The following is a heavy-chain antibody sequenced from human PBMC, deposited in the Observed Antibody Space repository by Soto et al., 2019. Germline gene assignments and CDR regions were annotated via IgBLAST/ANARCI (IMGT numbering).Heavy chain of an antibody. CDR2: FDPEDGET. Sequence: GASVKVSCKVSGYTLTELSMHWVRQAPGKGLEWMGGFDPEDGETIYAQKFQGRVTMTEDTSTDTAYMELSSLRSEDTAVYYCATVPMGWFGELLPDYWGQGTLVTVSS. CDR3: ATVPMGWFGELLPDY. J-gene: IGHJ4*02. CDR1: GYTLTELS. V-gene: IGHV1-24*01. D-gene: IGHD3-10*01.